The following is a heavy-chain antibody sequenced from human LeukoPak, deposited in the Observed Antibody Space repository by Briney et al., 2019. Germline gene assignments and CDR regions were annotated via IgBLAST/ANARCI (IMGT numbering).Heavy chain of an antibody. J-gene: IGHJ4*02. D-gene: IGHD6-19*01. V-gene: IGHV4-34*01. CDR1: GGSITGYY. CDR3: GGRHAFCGWFFDF. Sequence: SETLSLTCAVYGGSITGYYWSWIRQPPGKGLEWVGEIHYSGGTSYNPSLKSRATISIDTSKNQVSLKLSSVTAADTAVSYCGGRHAFCGWFFDFWGQGTLVTVSS. CDR2: IHYSGGT.